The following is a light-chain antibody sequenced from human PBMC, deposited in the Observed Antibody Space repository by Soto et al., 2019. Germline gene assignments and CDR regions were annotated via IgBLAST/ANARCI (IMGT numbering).Light chain of an antibody. CDR3: QHDGYSQWT. CDR2: GVY. CDR1: QTGNNNY. Sequence: IVLTQSPGTLSLSPGERATLSCRASQTGNNNYLAWYQHKSGQAPRLLIYGVYTRASGIPDRFSGSGSGTEFTLTITRLEPEDSAVYFCQHDGYSQWTFGQGTKVEIK. V-gene: IGKV3-20*01. J-gene: IGKJ1*01.